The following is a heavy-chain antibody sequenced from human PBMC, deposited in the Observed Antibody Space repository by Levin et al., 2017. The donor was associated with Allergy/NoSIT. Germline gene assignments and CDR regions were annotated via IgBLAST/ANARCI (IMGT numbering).Heavy chain of an antibody. Sequence: LSLTCAASGFTFSSYGMHWVRQAPGKGLEWVAVISYDGSNKYYADSVKGRFTISRDNSKNTLYLQMNSLRAEDTAVYYCAKDRSSGYVDYWGQGTLVTVSS. D-gene: IGHD3-22*01. CDR1: GFTFSSYG. CDR3: AKDRSSGYVDY. CDR2: ISYDGSNK. V-gene: IGHV3-30*18. J-gene: IGHJ4*02.